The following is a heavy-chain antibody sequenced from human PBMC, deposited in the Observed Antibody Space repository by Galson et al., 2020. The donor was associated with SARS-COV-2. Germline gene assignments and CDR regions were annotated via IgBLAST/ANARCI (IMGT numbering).Heavy chain of an antibody. Sequence: SQTLSLTCTVSGGSISSYYWSWIRQPAGKGLELIGRIYNSWTTNYNPSLKSRVTMSIDTSKNQFSLKLSSVTAADTAVYYCARAAAGTRFDQWGQGTLVTVSS. J-gene: IGHJ4*02. CDR2: IYNSWTT. CDR3: ARAAAGTRFDQ. V-gene: IGHV4-4*07. CDR1: GGSISSYY. D-gene: IGHD6-13*01.